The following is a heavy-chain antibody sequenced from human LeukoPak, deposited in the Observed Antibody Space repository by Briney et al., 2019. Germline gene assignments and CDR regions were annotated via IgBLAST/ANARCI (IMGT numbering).Heavy chain of an antibody. CDR3: ARGAYYDFWSGHGGYFDY. D-gene: IGHD3-3*01. CDR2: IYYSGST. V-gene: IGHV4-39*07. CDR1: GGSISSSSYY. Sequence: SETLSLTCTVSGGSISSSSYYWGWIRQPPGKGLEWIGSIYYSGSTYYNPSLKSRVTISVDTSKNQFSLKLSSVTAADTAVYYCARGAYYDFWSGHGGYFDYWGQGTLVTVSS. J-gene: IGHJ4*02.